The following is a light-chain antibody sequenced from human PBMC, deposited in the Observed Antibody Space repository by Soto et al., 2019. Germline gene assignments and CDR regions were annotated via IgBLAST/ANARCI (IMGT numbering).Light chain of an antibody. J-gene: IGKJ5*01. CDR1: QSITIW. CDR2: DAS. CDR3: QQFHSFPIT. V-gene: IGKV1-5*01. Sequence: DIQMTQSPSTLSASAGDRVTITCRASQSITIWLAWYQQKPGKAPKLLIYDASTLESGVPSRFSGSGSGTEFTLTISSLQPDDFATYYCQQFHSFPITFGQGTRLELN.